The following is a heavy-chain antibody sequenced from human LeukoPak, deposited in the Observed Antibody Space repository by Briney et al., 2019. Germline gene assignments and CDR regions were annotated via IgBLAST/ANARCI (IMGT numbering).Heavy chain of an antibody. V-gene: IGHV1-2*02. CDR1: GYTFTGYY. CDR2: INPNSGGT. Sequence: GASVKVSCKASGYTFTGYYMHWVRQAPGQGLEWMGWINPNSGGTNYAQKFQGRVTMTRDTSISTAYMELSRLRSDDTAVYYCARDRADPNFIVVVPINWFDPWGQGTLVTVSS. J-gene: IGHJ5*02. CDR3: ARDRADPNFIVVVPINWFDP. D-gene: IGHD2-2*01.